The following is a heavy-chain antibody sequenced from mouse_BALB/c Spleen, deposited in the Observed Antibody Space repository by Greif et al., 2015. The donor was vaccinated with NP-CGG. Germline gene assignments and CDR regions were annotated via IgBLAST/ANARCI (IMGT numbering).Heavy chain of an antibody. CDR2: IDPENGNT. V-gene: IGHV14-1*02. CDR3: ARSYDGYYEGYFDV. CDR1: GFNIKDYY. D-gene: IGHD2-3*01. J-gene: IGHJ1*01. Sequence: EVQVVESGAELVRPGALVKLSCKASGFNIKDYYMHWVKQRPEQGLEWIGWIDPENGNTIYDPKFQGKANITADTSSNTAYLQLSSLTSGDTAVYYCARSYDGYYEGYFDVWGAGTTVTVSS.